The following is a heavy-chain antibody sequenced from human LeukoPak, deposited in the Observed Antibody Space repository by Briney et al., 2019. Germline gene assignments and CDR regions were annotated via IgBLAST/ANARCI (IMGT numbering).Heavy chain of an antibody. J-gene: IGHJ3*02. CDR2: MSYDGSNI. Sequence: PGGSLRLSCAASGFTFSSSPMHWVRQAPGKGLEWVAAMSYDGSNIYYADSVKGRSTISRDNSKNTLYLQMNSLRAEDTAMYYCAQGPVPCSSTSCPRSAFDIWGQGTMVTVPS. V-gene: IGHV3-30-3*02. CDR3: AQGPVPCSSTSCPRSAFDI. CDR1: GFTFSSSP. D-gene: IGHD2-2*01.